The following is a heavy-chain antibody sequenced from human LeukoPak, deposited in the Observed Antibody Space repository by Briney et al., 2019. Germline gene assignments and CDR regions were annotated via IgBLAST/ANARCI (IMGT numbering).Heavy chain of an antibody. CDR2: ISSSSSYI. V-gene: IGHV3-21*04. CDR3: ARDRGYYDILTGYYNY. J-gene: IGHJ4*02. Sequence: GGSLRLSCAASGFTFSTYSMNWVRQAPGKGLEWVTSISSSSSYIHYADSVKGRFTISRDNAKNSLYLQMNSLRAEDTAVYYCARDRGYYDILTGYYNYWGQGTLVTVSS. D-gene: IGHD3-9*01. CDR1: GFTFSTYS.